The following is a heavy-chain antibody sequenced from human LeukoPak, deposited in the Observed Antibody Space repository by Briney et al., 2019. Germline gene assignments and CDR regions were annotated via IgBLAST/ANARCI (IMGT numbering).Heavy chain of an antibody. V-gene: IGHV4-34*01. CDR2: INHSGST. D-gene: IGHD6-19*01. J-gene: IGHJ5*02. CDR3: ARHVRKRGIAVAGTPGWFDP. CDR1: GGSFSGYY. Sequence: SETLSLTCAVYGGSFSGYYWSWIRQPPGKGLEWIEEINHSGSTNYNPSLKSRVTISVDTSKNQFSLKLSSVTAADTAVYYCARHVRKRGIAVAGTPGWFDPWGQGTLVTVSS.